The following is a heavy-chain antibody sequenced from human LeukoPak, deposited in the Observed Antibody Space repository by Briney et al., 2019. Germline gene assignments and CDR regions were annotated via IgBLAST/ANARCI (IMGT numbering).Heavy chain of an antibody. V-gene: IGHV4-30-4*01. CDR2: IYHTGTT. J-gene: IGHJ4*02. Sequence: SETLSLTCTVSGGLISRIEYYWGWVRQSPVKGLEWLGHIYHTGTTLYSPHLNNRLTVSVDSSKNQFSLTLNSVTAADTAVYYCASVSVWELATHTGGSFDYWGRGILVTVSS. CDR3: ASVSVWELATHTGGSFDY. D-gene: IGHD1-26*01. CDR1: GGLISRIEYY.